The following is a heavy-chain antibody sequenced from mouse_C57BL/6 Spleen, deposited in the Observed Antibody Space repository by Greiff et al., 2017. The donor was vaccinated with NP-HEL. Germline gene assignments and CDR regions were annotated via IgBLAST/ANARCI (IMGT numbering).Heavy chain of an antibody. V-gene: IGHV1-55*01. Sequence: QVQLQQPGAELVKPGASVKMSCKASGYTFTSYWITWVKQRPGQGLEWIGDIYPGSGSTNYNEKFKSKATLTVDTSSSTAYMQLSSLTSEDSAVYYGARGDTTVVDWYFDVWGTGTTVTVAS. CDR3: ARGDTTVVDWYFDV. J-gene: IGHJ1*03. CDR1: GYTFTSYW. CDR2: IYPGSGST. D-gene: IGHD1-1*01.